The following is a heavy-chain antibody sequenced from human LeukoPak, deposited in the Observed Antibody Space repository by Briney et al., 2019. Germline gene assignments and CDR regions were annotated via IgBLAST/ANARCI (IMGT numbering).Heavy chain of an antibody. Sequence: GGSLRLSCAASGFTFSSYNMNWVRQAPGKGLEWVSSISSSSSYIYYADSVKGRFTISRDNAKNSLYLQMNSLRAEDTAVYYCARPAVAGTFDYWGQGTLVTVSS. V-gene: IGHV3-21*04. CDR1: GFTFSSYN. CDR3: ARPAVAGTFDY. D-gene: IGHD6-19*01. J-gene: IGHJ4*02. CDR2: ISSSSSYI.